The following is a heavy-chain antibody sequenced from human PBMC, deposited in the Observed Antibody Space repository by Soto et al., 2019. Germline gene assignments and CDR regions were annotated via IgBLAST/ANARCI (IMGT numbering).Heavy chain of an antibody. Sequence: SETLSLTCTVSGGSISSYYWSWIRQPPGKGLEWIGYIYYSGSTNYNPSLKSRVTISVDTSKNQFSLKLSSVTAADTAVXYCARHPPIAVAAPYYFDYWGQGTLVTVSS. CDR2: IYYSGST. CDR1: GGSISSYY. J-gene: IGHJ4*02. CDR3: ARHPPIAVAAPYYFDY. V-gene: IGHV4-59*08. D-gene: IGHD6-19*01.